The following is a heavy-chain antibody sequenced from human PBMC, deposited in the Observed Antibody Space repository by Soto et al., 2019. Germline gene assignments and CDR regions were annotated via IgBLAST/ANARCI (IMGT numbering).Heavy chain of an antibody. D-gene: IGHD1-26*01. CDR3: AELSGSYRPFDY. CDR1: GDSLTSYW. V-gene: IGHV5-10-1*01. Sequence: GESLKISCKGSGDSLTSYWINWVRQMPGKGLEWMGRIDPYDSNTIYSPSLQGHVTISADKSTNTAYLHWSSLKASDTAIYYCAELSGSYRPFDYWGQGTVVTVSS. CDR2: IDPYDSNT. J-gene: IGHJ4*02.